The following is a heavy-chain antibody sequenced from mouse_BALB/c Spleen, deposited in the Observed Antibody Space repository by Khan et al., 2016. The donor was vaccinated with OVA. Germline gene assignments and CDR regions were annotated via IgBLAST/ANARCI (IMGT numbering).Heavy chain of an antibody. CDR2: IWSAGST. CDR3: ARSGYDYGRGALFAY. Sequence: QVQLKQSGPGLVAPSQSLSITCTVSGFSLDKYSIHWIRQSPGKGLEWLGVIWSAGSTDYNAAFISRLTITKDNSRSQVFFQVNSLQPNDTALYYCARSGYDYGRGALFAYWGQGTLVTVSA. D-gene: IGHD2-4*01. J-gene: IGHJ3*01. V-gene: IGHV2-2*02. CDR1: GFSLDKYS.